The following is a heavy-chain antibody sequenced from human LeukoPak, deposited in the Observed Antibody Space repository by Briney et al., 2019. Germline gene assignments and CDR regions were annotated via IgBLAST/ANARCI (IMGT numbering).Heavy chain of an antibody. CDR2: IIPIFGTP. J-gene: IGHJ5*02. Sequence: GASVKVSCKASGGTFSNYAINWVRQAPGQGLEWMGGIIPIFGTPNYVQKFQGRVTITADESTSTAYMELSSLRSEDTAVYYCARRVNYYGSGIYNWFDPWGQGTLVTVSS. CDR3: ARRVNYYGSGIYNWFDP. CDR1: GGTFSNYA. V-gene: IGHV1-69*13. D-gene: IGHD3-10*01.